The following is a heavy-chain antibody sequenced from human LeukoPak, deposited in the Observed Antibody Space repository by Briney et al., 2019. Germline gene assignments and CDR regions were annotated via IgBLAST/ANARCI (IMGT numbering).Heavy chain of an antibody. CDR2: IYTSGST. CDR3: ARDRGGPRFLEDY. J-gene: IGHJ4*02. CDR1: GGSLSSYY. D-gene: IGHD3-3*01. Sequence: SETLSLTCTVSGGSLSSYYWSWVRQPAGKGLEWIGRIYTSGSTNYNPSLKSRVTMSVDTSKNQFSLKLSPVTAADTAVYYCARDRGGPRFLEDYWGQGTLVTVSS. V-gene: IGHV4-4*07.